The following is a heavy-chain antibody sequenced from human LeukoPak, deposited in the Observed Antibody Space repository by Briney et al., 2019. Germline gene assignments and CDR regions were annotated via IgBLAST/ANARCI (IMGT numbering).Heavy chain of an antibody. V-gene: IGHV4-31*03. D-gene: IGHD2-2*01. J-gene: IGHJ4*02. CDR2: IWNSGNS. CDR3: ASYHCGSTYCPGVDF. CDR1: AGSINSGGYF. Sequence: SETLPLTCTVSAGSINSGGYFWTWVRQHPGEGLEWIGYIWNSGNSYYNPSLSSRVIISADSSKSTFSLKLSSVTAADTAVYYCASYHCGSTYCPGVDFYGQGTLVTVSS.